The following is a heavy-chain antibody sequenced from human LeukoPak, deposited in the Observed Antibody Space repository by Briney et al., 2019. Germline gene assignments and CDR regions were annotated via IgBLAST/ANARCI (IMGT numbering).Heavy chain of an antibody. CDR2: IYYSGST. J-gene: IGHJ5*02. CDR3: ARGGYYGSGNDFRFDP. V-gene: IGHV4-59*01. Sequence: SETLSLTCTVSVGSISSYYWSCIRQPPGKGLEWIGYIYYSGSTNYKPSLKSRVTISVDTSKNQFSLKLSSVTAADTAVYYCARGGYYGSGNDFRFDPWGQGTLVTVSS. CDR1: VGSISSYY. D-gene: IGHD3-10*01.